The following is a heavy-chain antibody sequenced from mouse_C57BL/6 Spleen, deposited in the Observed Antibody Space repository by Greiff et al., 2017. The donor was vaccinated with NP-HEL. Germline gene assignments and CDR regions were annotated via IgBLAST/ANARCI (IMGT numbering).Heavy chain of an antibody. Sequence: VKLMESGPGLVQPSQSLSITCTVSGFALTSYGVHWVRQSPGKGLEWLGVILSGGSTDYNAAFISRLSISKDNSKSQVFFKMNSLQADDTAIYYCARANWEGYFDVWGTGTTVTVSS. CDR2: ILSGGST. CDR3: ARANWEGYFDV. CDR1: GFALTSYG. J-gene: IGHJ1*03. D-gene: IGHD4-1*01. V-gene: IGHV2-2*01.